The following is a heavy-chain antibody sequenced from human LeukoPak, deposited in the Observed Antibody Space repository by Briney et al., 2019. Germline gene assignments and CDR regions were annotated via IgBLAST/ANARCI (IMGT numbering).Heavy chain of an antibody. D-gene: IGHD3-22*01. CDR2: IYYSGST. Sequence: SENLSLTCTVSGGSISSYYWSWIRQPPGKGLEWIGYIYYSGSTNCNPSLKSRVTISVDTSRNQFSLKLSSVTAADTAVYYCAREVDYYDSSGYAFDIWGQGTMVTVSS. CDR3: AREVDYYDSSGYAFDI. CDR1: GGSISSYY. J-gene: IGHJ3*02. V-gene: IGHV4-59*01.